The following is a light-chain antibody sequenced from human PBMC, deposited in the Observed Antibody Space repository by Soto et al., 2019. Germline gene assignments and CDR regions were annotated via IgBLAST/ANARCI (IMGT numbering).Light chain of an antibody. CDR2: DAF. Sequence: EIVLTQSPATLSLSPGERATLSCRASQSVSNYLAWYQEKPGQAPRLLIYDAFNRATGIPARFSGSGSGTAFTLTIRSLEPEDFAVYYCHQRSSWPITFGQGTRLEIK. V-gene: IGKV3-11*01. CDR1: QSVSNY. CDR3: HQRSSWPIT. J-gene: IGKJ5*01.